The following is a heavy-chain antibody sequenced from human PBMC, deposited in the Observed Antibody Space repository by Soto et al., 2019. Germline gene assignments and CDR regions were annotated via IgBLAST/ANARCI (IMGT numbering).Heavy chain of an antibody. CDR3: AKDLLSGARPFNWFDP. CDR1: GFTFSSYA. J-gene: IGHJ5*02. CDR2: ISGSGGST. D-gene: IGHD6-6*01. V-gene: IGHV3-23*01. Sequence: GGSLRLSCAASGFTFSSYAMSWVRQAPGKGLEWVSAISGSGGSTYYADSVKGRFTISRDNSKNTLYLQMNSLRAEDTAVYYCAKDLLSGARPFNWFDPWGQGTLVTVSS.